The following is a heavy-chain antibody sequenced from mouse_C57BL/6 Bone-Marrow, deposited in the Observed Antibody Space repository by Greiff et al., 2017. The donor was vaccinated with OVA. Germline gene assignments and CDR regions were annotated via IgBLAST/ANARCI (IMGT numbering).Heavy chain of an antibody. D-gene: IGHD2-3*01. CDR3: ARESYDGYFYY. CDR1: GFTFSSYG. CDR2: ISSGGSYT. J-gene: IGHJ4*01. Sequence: EVQVVESGGDLVKPGGSLKLSCAASGFTFSSYGMSWVRQTPDKRLEWVATISSGGSYTYYPDSVKGRFTISRDNAKNTLYLQMSSLKSEDTAMYYCARESYDGYFYYWGQGTSVTVSS. V-gene: IGHV5-6*01.